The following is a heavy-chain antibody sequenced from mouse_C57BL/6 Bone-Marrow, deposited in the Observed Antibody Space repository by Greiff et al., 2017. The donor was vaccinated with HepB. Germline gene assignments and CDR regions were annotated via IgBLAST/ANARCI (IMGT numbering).Heavy chain of an antibody. CDR3: ARSVNWDSFAY. CDR2: IDPNSGGT. CDR1: GYTFTSYW. Sequence: QVQLQQPGAELVKPGASVKLSCKASGYTFTSYWMHWVKQRPGQGLEWIGRIDPNSGGTKYNEKFKSKATLTVDKPSSTAYMQLSSLTSEDSAVYCCARSVNWDSFAYWGQGTLVTVSA. V-gene: IGHV1-72*01. J-gene: IGHJ3*01. D-gene: IGHD4-1*01.